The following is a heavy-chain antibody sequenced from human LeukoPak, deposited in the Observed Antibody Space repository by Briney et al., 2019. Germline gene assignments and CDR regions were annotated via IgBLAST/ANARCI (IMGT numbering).Heavy chain of an antibody. CDR1: GGSISSYY. CDR3: ARVGSDY. V-gene: IGHV4-59*01. Sequence: SETLSLTCTVSGGSISSYYWTWIRQPPGKGLEWIGYIYYSGSTNYNPSLKSRVTISVDTSKNQFSLKLSSVTAADTAVYYCARVGSDYWGQGTLVTVSS. J-gene: IGHJ4*02. D-gene: IGHD1-26*01. CDR2: IYYSGST.